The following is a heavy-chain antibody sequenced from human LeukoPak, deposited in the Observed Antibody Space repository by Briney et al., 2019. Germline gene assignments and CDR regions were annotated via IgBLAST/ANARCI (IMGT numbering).Heavy chain of an antibody. J-gene: IGHJ6*02. Sequence: DSVKVSCKASGYTFTGYYMHWVRQAPGQGLEWMGWINPNSGGTNYAQKFQGRVTMTRDTSISTAYMELSRLRSDDTAVYYCARDSFVVVPAAIGYYYGMDVWGQGTTVTVSS. CDR1: GYTFTGYY. CDR2: INPNSGGT. D-gene: IGHD2-2*02. V-gene: IGHV1-2*02. CDR3: ARDSFVVVPAAIGYYYGMDV.